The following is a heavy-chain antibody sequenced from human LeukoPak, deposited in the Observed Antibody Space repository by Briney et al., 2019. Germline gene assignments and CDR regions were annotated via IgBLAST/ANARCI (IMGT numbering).Heavy chain of an antibody. CDR3: ARDAGSYYGSAFDI. CDR2: IYYSGST. D-gene: IGHD1-26*01. Sequence: SETLSLTCTVPGGSISSYYWSWIRQPPGKGLEWIGYIYYSGSTNYNPSLKSRVTMSVDTSKNQFSLKLSSVTAADTAVYYCARDAGSYYGSAFDIWGQGTMVTVSS. CDR1: GGSISSYY. V-gene: IGHV4-59*12. J-gene: IGHJ3*02.